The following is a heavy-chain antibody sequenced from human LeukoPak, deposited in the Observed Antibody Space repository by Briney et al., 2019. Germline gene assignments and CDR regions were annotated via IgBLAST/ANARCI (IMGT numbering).Heavy chain of an antibody. V-gene: IGHV4-4*09. J-gene: IGHJ4*02. CDR3: ARHRSPSSLSFFDI. Sequence: SETLSLTCTVSGASISSYYWSWIRQPPGKGLEWIRYICTSETTNFNPALRSRVTISIDTSKNQVSLRLSSVTAADTALYYCARHRSPSSLSFFDIWGQGMLVIVSS. D-gene: IGHD2-2*01. CDR1: GASISSYY. CDR2: ICTSETT.